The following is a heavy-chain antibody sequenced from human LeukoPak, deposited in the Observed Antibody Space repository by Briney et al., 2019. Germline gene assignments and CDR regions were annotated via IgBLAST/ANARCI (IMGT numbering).Heavy chain of an antibody. CDR2: LSGSGGNT. Sequence: PGGSLRLSCAASGFTFSDYWMQWVRQAPGKGLEWVSGLSGSGGNTFYADSVKGRFTISRDNSKSTLYLQMNSLRAEDTAVYFCAKLGYFGSGSSFWGQGTLVTVSS. J-gene: IGHJ4*02. CDR1: GFTFSDYW. D-gene: IGHD3-10*01. V-gene: IGHV3-23*01. CDR3: AKLGYFGSGSSF.